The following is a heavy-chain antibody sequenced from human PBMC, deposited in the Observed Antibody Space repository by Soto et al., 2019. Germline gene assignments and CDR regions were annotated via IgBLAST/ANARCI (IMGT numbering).Heavy chain of an antibody. V-gene: IGHV3-11*01. Sequence: GVSLRLSCAACGFSFSDYYMSWIRQAPGKGLEWVSLISTSGSSTDYADSVKGRFTISRDNAKNSLSLQMNSLRAEDTAVYYCANLAKNYYHYMDVWGKGTTVTVSS. CDR2: ISTSGSST. CDR1: GFSFSDYY. D-gene: IGHD1-26*01. J-gene: IGHJ6*03. CDR3: ANLAKNYYHYMDV.